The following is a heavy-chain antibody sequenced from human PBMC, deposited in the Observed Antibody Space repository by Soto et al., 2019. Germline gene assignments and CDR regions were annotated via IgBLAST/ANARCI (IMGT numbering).Heavy chain of an antibody. J-gene: IGHJ6*02. D-gene: IGHD3-3*01. Sequence: GASVKVSCKASGYTFTSYGISWVLQAPGQGLEWMGWISAYNGNTNYAQKLQGRVTMTTDTSTSTAYMELRSLRSDDTAVYYCARDLLDPFTIFGVVIKGAYYYYGMDVWGQGTTVTVSS. CDR3: ARDLLDPFTIFGVVIKGAYYYYGMDV. CDR2: ISAYNGNT. CDR1: GYTFTSYG. V-gene: IGHV1-18*01.